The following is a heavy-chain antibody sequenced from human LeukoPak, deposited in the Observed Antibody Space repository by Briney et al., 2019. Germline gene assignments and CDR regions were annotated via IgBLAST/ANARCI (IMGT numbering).Heavy chain of an antibody. V-gene: IGHV3-48*03. D-gene: IGHD1-7*01. Sequence: GGSLRLSCTASGFTFSSSAMSWVRQAPGKGLEWVSYISSSGSTMYYGDSVKGRFTISRDNAKNSLFLQMNSLKADDTAVYYCARGTRDAFDIWGQGTLATVSS. J-gene: IGHJ3*02. CDR3: ARGTRDAFDI. CDR1: GFTFSSSA. CDR2: ISSSGSTM.